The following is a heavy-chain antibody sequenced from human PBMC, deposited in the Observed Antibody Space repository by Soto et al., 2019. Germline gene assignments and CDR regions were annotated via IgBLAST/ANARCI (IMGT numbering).Heavy chain of an antibody. CDR1: GDTFSSYA. CDR3: ARDGSGYRSRASPMDV. Sequence: QVQLVQSGAEVKKPGSSVKVSCKASGDTFSSYAISWVRQAPGQGLEWMGGIIPIFGTANYAQKFQGRVTITADESTSTAYMEFSSLRSEDTAGYYCARDGSGYRSRASPMDVWGQGTTVTVSS. D-gene: IGHD3-22*01. V-gene: IGHV1-69*01. CDR2: IIPIFGTA. J-gene: IGHJ6*02.